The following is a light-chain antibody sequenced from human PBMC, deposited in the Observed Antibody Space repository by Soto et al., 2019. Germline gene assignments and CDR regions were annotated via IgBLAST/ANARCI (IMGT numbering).Light chain of an antibody. Sequence: IQITQSQSSLSASVGDRVTITGRASQSISIYLNWYQLKPGKAPNLLMYGASYLKSGVPTRFSGSGSGTDFTLTISSLQPEDFAIYHCQQTYTTPEITFGQGTRLDI. CDR3: QQTYTTPEIT. V-gene: IGKV1-39*01. J-gene: IGKJ5*01. CDR2: GAS. CDR1: QSISIY.